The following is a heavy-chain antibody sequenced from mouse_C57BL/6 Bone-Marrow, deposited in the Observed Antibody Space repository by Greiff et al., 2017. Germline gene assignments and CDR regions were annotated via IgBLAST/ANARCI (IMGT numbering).Heavy chain of an antibody. CDR3: TTTGDWFAY. Sequence: EVQLQQSGAELVRPGASVKLSCTASGFNIKDDYMPWVKQRPEQGLEWIGWIDPENGDTEYASKFQGKATITADTSSNTAYLQLSSLTSEDTAVYYCTTTGDWFAYWGQGTLVTVSA. V-gene: IGHV14-4*01. CDR1: GFNIKDDY. J-gene: IGHJ3*01. CDR2: IDPENGDT.